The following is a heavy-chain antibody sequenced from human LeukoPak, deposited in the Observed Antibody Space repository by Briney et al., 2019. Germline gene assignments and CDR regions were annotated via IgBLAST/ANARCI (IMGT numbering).Heavy chain of an antibody. J-gene: IGHJ6*02. Sequence: PGGSLRLSCAASGFTFSNYTMHWVRQAPGKGLEWVAVIWYDGSNIYYADSVKGQFTISRDNSKNTLYLQMNSLRAEDTAVYYCARGSIAAAGYYYGMDVWGQGTTVTVSS. D-gene: IGHD6-13*01. CDR3: ARGSIAAAGYYYGMDV. CDR2: IWYDGSNI. CDR1: GFTFSNYT. V-gene: IGHV3-33*08.